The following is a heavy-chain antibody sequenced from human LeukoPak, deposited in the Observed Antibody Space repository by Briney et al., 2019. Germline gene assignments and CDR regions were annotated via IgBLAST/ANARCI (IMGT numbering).Heavy chain of an antibody. Sequence: SETLSLTCTVSGGSISKFYWSWIRQPPGKGLGWIGYIYYSGSTNYNPSLKSRVTISVDTSKNQFSLKLGSVTAADTAVYYCARGGFREFDSWGQGTLVIVSS. CDR2: IYYSGST. V-gene: IGHV4-59*01. CDR1: GGSISKFY. CDR3: ARGGFREFDS. J-gene: IGHJ4*02. D-gene: IGHD3-10*01.